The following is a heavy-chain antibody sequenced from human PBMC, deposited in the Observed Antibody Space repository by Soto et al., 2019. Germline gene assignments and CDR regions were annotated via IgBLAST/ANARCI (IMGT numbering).Heavy chain of an antibody. CDR1: EFTFSNHA. V-gene: IGHV3-23*01. J-gene: IGHJ4*02. D-gene: IGHD2-8*02. Sequence: PGGSLRLSCAASEFTFSNHAMSWVRQAPGKGPEWVSGISGSGGTTYYADSVKGRFTISRDNSENTLYLQMNSLRAEDTAVYYCSEGPFPSGGLERIGPGGQGTPVTVSS. CDR2: ISGSGGTT. CDR3: SEGPFPSGGLERIGP.